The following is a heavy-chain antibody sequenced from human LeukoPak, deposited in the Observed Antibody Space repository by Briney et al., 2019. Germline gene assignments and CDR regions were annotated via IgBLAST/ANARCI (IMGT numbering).Heavy chain of an antibody. CDR3: ARCEVGSWYDYFDY. Sequence: PGGSLRLSCAASGFTFSSYWMHWVRQVLGKGLVWVSRINSDGSSTSYADSVKGRFTISRDNAKNTLYLQMNSLRAEDTAVYYCARCEVGSWYDYFDYWGQGTLVTVSS. V-gene: IGHV3-74*01. CDR1: GFTFSSYW. D-gene: IGHD6-13*01. J-gene: IGHJ4*02. CDR2: INSDGSST.